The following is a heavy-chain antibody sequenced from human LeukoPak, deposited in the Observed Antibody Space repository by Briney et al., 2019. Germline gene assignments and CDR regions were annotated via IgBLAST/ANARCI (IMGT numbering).Heavy chain of an antibody. CDR1: GFTFSSYA. CDR2: ISGSGGST. CDR3: AKDGVAYPIVGAYPFDY. J-gene: IGHJ4*02. Sequence: RTGGSLRLSCAASGFTFSSYAMSWVRQPPGKGLEWVSAISGSGGSTYYADSVKGRFTISRDNSKNTLYLQMNSLRAEDTAVYYCAKDGVAYPIVGAYPFDYWGQGTLVTVSS. V-gene: IGHV3-23*01. D-gene: IGHD1-26*01.